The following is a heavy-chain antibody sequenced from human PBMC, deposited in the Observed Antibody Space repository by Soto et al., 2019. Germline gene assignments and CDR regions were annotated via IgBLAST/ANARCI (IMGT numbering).Heavy chain of an antibody. CDR1: GFTFSSCA. J-gene: IGHJ4*02. V-gene: IGHV3-23*01. CDR2: ISGSGGST. CDR3: AKAPNYYDSSGSPFDY. Sequence: PGGSLRLSCAASGFTFSSCAMSWGRQAPEKGLEWVSAISGSGGSTYYADSVKGRFTISRDNSKNTLYLQMNSLRAEDTAVYYCAKAPNYYDSSGSPFDYWGQGTLVTVSS. D-gene: IGHD3-22*01.